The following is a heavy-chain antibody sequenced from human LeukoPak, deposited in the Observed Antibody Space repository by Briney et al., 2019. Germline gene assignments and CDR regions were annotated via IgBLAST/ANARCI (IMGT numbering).Heavy chain of an antibody. CDR3: ANGGGNNYYYYYMDV. J-gene: IGHJ6*03. D-gene: IGHD2-15*01. CDR2: IIPIFGTA. V-gene: IGHV1-69*13. CDR1: GGTFSSYA. Sequence: SVKVSCKASGGTFSSYAISWVRQAPGQGLEWMGGIIPIFGTANYAQKFQGRVTITADESTSTAYMELSSLRSEDTAVYYCANGGGNNYYYYYMDVWGKGTTVTISS.